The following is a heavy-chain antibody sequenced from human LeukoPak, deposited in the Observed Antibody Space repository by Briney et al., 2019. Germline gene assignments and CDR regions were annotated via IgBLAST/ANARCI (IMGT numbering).Heavy chain of an antibody. D-gene: IGHD6-19*01. J-gene: IGHJ4*02. V-gene: IGHV4-39*02. Sequence: SETLSLTCTVSGGSISSSSYYWGWIRQPPGKGLEWIGSIYYSGSTYYNPSLKSRVTISVDTSKNQFSLKLSSVTAADTAVYYCARDSSGWHALDYWGQGTLVTVSS. CDR1: GGSISSSSYY. CDR2: IYYSGST. CDR3: ARDSSGWHALDY.